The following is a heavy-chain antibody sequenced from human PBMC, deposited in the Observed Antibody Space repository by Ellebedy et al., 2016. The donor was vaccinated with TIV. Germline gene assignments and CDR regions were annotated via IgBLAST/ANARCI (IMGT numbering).Heavy chain of an antibody. CDR3: ARANFWSAEGDH. V-gene: IGHV3-30*04. Sequence: GESLKISXVASGFIFSNYAMHWVRQAPGKGLEWVSVIKHDGSEEYSVDSVKGRFTISRDNSKRMVYLQMNSLSAEDTAVYFCARANFWSAEGDHWGQGTLVTVSS. CDR2: IKHDGSEE. D-gene: IGHD3-3*01. J-gene: IGHJ4*02. CDR1: GFIFSNYA.